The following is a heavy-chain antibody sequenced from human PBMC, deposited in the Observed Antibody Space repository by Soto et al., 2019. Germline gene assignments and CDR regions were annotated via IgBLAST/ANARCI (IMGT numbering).Heavy chain of an antibody. J-gene: IGHJ6*02. CDR1: GFTFSSYW. CDR3: ARDPIVLVPAAIMYYYGMDV. Sequence: PGGSLRLSCAASGFTFSSYWMHWVRQAPGKGLVWVSRINSDGSSTSYADSVKGRFTISRDNAKNTLYLQMNSLRAEDTAVYYCARDPIVLVPAAIMYYYGMDVWGQGTTVTVSS. V-gene: IGHV3-74*01. CDR2: INSDGSST. D-gene: IGHD2-2*01.